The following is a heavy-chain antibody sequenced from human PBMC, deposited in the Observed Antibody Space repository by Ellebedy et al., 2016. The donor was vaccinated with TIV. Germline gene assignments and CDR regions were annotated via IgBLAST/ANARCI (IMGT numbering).Heavy chain of an antibody. CDR2: IIPIFGTA. V-gene: IGHV1-69*05. D-gene: IGHD1-26*01. J-gene: IGHJ4*02. CDR3: TRDGVVGTTTHLDFSDY. CDR1: GGTFSSYA. Sequence: ASVTVSCKASGGTFSSYAISWVRQAPGQGLEWMGGIIPIFGTANYAQKFQGRVTMTRDTSTSTVYMELSSLRSEDTAMYYCTRDGVVGTTTHLDFSDYWGQGTLVTVSS.